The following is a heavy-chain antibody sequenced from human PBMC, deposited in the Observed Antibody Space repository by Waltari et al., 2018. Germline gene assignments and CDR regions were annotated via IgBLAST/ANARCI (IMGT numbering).Heavy chain of an antibody. CDR2: IYSGGTT. CDR1: GVTVSNNY. Sequence: EVQLVESGGGLIQPGGSLRLSCVASGVTVSNNYMTWLRQAPGKGLELVSLIYSGGTTYYAGSVRGRFTISRDGSKNTVYLQMNSLRAEDTAVYFCARNQVETALGYWGQGTLVTVSS. V-gene: IGHV3-53*01. D-gene: IGHD2-21*02. J-gene: IGHJ4*02. CDR3: ARNQVETALGY.